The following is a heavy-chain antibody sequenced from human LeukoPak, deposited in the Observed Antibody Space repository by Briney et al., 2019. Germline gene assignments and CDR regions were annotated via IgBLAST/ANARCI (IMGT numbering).Heavy chain of an antibody. CDR2: IYTSGST. J-gene: IGHJ4*02. Sequence: SGTLSLTCTVSGGSISSYYWSWIRQPAGKGLEWIGRIYTSGSTNYNPSLKSRVTMSVDTSKNQFSLKLSSVTAADTAVYYCASDRLWFGELLILGYWGQGTLVTVSS. CDR3: ASDRLWFGELLILGY. D-gene: IGHD3-10*01. CDR1: GGSISSYY. V-gene: IGHV4-4*07.